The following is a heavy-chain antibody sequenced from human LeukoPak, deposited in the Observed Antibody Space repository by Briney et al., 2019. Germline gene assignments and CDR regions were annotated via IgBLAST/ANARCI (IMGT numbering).Heavy chain of an antibody. CDR2: ISWNSGSI. V-gene: IGHV3-9*01. J-gene: IGHJ4*02. CDR1: GFTFDDYA. Sequence: GGSLRLSCAASGFTFDDYAMHWVRQAPGKGLEWVSGISWNSGSIGYADSVKGRFTISRDNAKNSLYLQMNSLRAEDTAVYYCAREGGDGDYWGQGTLVTVSS. D-gene: IGHD6-25*01. CDR3: AREGGDGDY.